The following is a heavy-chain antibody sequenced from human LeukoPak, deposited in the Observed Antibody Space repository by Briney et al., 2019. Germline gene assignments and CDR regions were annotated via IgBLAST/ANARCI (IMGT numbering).Heavy chain of an antibody. D-gene: IGHD3-22*01. CDR3: ARQGWGISGYDY. V-gene: IGHV4-59*08. J-gene: IGHJ4*02. CDR2: IYYSGST. Sequence: SETLSLTCTVSGGSISSYYWSWIRQPPGKGLEWIGYIYYSGSTNYNPSLKSRVTISVDTSKNQFSLKLSSVTAADTAVYYCARQGWGISGYDYWGQGTLVTVSS. CDR1: GGSISSYY.